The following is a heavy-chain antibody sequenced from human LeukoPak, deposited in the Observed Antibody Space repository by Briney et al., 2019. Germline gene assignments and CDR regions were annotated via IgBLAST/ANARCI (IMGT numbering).Heavy chain of an antibody. Sequence: GGSLRLSCAASGFTFRNFAMSWVRQAPGKGLEWVSDISGSGDSTYYAASVKGRFTISRDNSKNTLYLQMNSLRAEDTAVYYCAKNRGNYYYFDYWGQGTLVTVSS. CDR2: ISGSGDST. CDR3: AKNRGNYYYFDY. J-gene: IGHJ4*02. CDR1: GFTFRNFA. V-gene: IGHV3-23*01. D-gene: IGHD4-11*01.